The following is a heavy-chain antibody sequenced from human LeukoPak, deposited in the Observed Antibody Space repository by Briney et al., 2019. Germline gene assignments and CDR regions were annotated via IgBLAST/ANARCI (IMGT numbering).Heavy chain of an antibody. J-gene: IGHJ6*02. V-gene: IGHV1-18*01. Sequence: ASVKVSCKASGYTFTSYGISWVRQAPGQGLEWMGWISAYNDNTNYAQKLQGRVTMTTDTSTSTAYMELRSLRSDDTAVYYCARETSYGSGSFRRDYYYYYGMDVWGQGTTVTVSS. CDR3: ARETSYGSGSFRRDYYYYYGMDV. D-gene: IGHD3-10*01. CDR2: ISAYNDNT. CDR1: GYTFTSYG.